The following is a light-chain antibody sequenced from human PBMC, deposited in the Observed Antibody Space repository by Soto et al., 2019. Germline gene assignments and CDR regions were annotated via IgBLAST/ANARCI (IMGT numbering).Light chain of an antibody. CDR3: HQYNSWPRGT. CDR1: HSVSSS. CDR2: GAS. Sequence: EIVMTQSPATLSVSPGERATLFCRASHSVSSSLAWYQQKPGQAPRLLIHGASTRATGIPARFSGSGSGTEFTLTISSLQSEDFAVYYCHQYNSWPRGTFGPGTKVEIK. J-gene: IGKJ3*01. V-gene: IGKV3-15*01.